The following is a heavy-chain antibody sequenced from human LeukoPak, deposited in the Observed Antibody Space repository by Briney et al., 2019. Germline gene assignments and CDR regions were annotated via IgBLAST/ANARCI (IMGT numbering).Heavy chain of an antibody. V-gene: IGHV3-30*03. D-gene: IGHD5-24*01. CDR3: ARNAYNYGGFDY. CDR1: GFSFSSYG. J-gene: IGHJ4*02. Sequence: GGSLRLSCAASGFSFSSYGMQWVRQAPGKGLEWVAVISYDGSNENYADSVKGRFTISRDNSKSTLFLQMNSLRAEDTAVYYCARNAYNYGGFDYWGLGTLVTVSS. CDR2: ISYDGSNE.